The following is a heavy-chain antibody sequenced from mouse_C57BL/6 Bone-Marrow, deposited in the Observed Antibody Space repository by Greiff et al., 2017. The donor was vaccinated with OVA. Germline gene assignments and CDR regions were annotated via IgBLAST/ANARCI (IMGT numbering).Heavy chain of an antibody. Sequence: EVKLMESEGGLVQPGSSMKLSCTASGFTFSDYYMAWVRQVPEKGLEWVANINYDGSSTYYLDSLKSRFIISRDNAKNILYLQMSSLKSEDTATYYCARDSRLGPYYAMDYWGQGTTVTVSS. CDR2: INYDGSST. CDR3: ARDSRLGPYYAMDY. CDR1: GFTFSDYY. V-gene: IGHV5-16*01. J-gene: IGHJ4*01.